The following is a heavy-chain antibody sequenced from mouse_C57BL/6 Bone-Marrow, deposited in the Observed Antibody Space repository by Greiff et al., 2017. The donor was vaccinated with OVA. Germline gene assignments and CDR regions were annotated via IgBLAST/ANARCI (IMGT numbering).Heavy chain of an antibody. CDR3: ARKHYGSSLDY. D-gene: IGHD1-1*01. Sequence: QVQLQQSGAELVRPGASVKLSCKASGYTFTDYYINWVKQRPGQGLEWIASIYPGSGNTYYNEKFKGKATLTAEKSSSTAYMQLSSLTSEDSAVYFCARKHYGSSLDYWGQGTTLTVSS. CDR1: GYTFTDYY. CDR2: IYPGSGNT. J-gene: IGHJ2*01. V-gene: IGHV1-76*01.